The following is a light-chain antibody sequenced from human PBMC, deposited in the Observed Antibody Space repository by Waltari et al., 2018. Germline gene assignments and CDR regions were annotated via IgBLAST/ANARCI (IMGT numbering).Light chain of an antibody. CDR1: QVISSW. CDR2: TAS. CDR3: QQTNSLPST. Sequence: DIQMTQSPSSVSASLADRVTITCRTSQVISSWLAWFQHKPGKAPKLLIYTASTLQSGVPSRFSGSGAGTDFTLTISSLQPEDSATYYCQQTNSLPSTFGGGTKVEI. V-gene: IGKV1-12*02. J-gene: IGKJ4*01.